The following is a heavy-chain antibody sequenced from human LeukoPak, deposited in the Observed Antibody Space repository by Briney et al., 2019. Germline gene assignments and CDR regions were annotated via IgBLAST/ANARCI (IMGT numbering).Heavy chain of an antibody. V-gene: IGHV1-69*13. CDR1: GGTFSSYA. J-gene: IGHJ5*02. D-gene: IGHD3-3*01. CDR2: IIPIFGTA. Sequence: ASVKVSCKASGGTFSSYAISWVRQAPGQGLEWMGGIIPIFGTANYAQKFQGRVTITADESTSTAYMELSSLRSEDTAVYYCARVPYYDFWSGSRGGFDPWGQGTLVTVSS. CDR3: ARVPYYDFWSGSRGGFDP.